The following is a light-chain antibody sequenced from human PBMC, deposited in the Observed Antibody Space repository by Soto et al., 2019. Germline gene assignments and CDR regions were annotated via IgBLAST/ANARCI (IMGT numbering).Light chain of an antibody. CDR2: KAS. CDR3: QQYNAYSPWT. CDR1: QSIMSW. J-gene: IGKJ1*01. Sequence: DIQLTQSPSTLSASVGDRVTITCRASQSIMSWLAWYQQKPGKAPKLLIYKASDLDVGVPSRFSGSGSATEFTLTISSLQPDAVATYYCQQYNAYSPWTFGQGTKVEIK. V-gene: IGKV1-5*03.